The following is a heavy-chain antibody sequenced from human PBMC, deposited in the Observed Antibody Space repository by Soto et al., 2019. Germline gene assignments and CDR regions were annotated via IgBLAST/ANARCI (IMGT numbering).Heavy chain of an antibody. V-gene: IGHV4-34*01. Sequence: SETLSLTCAVYGGSFSGYYWSWIRQPPGKGLEWIGEINHSGSTNYNPSLKSRVTISVDTSKNQFSLKLSSVTAADTAVYYCAGARYCSGGSCYSRYYYYGMDVWGQGTTVTVSS. CDR2: INHSGST. CDR1: GGSFSGYY. CDR3: AGARYCSGGSCYSRYYYYGMDV. D-gene: IGHD2-15*01. J-gene: IGHJ6*02.